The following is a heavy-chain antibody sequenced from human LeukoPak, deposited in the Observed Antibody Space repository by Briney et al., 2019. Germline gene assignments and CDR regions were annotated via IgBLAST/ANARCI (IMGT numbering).Heavy chain of an antibody. V-gene: IGHV1-8*02. CDR2: MNPNSGNT. CDR3: ASSIAVAGTGFQH. J-gene: IGHJ1*01. D-gene: IGHD6-19*01. Sequence: ASVKVSCKASGGTFSSYAISWVRQAPGQGLEWMGWMNPNSGNTGYAQKFQGRVTMTRNTSISTAYMELSSLRSEDTAVYYCASSIAVAGTGFQHWGQGTLVTVSS. CDR1: GGTFSSYA.